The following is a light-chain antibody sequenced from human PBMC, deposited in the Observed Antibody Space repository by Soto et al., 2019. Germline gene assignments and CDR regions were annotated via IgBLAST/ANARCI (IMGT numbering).Light chain of an antibody. CDR3: QHYNNWPE. V-gene: IGKV3-15*01. J-gene: IGKJ2*01. Sequence: EIVMTQSPAPLSVSPGERATLSCRASQSIRTNLAWYQHQPGQAPRLIIYGPSTSATGIPARFSGSGSGTEFTLTINSLQSEDFAVYYCQHYNNWPEFGQGTKLEIK. CDR1: QSIRTN. CDR2: GPS.